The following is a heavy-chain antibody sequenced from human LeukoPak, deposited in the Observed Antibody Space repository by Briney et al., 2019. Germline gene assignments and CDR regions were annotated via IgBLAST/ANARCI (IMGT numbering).Heavy chain of an antibody. CDR2: INPNSGGT. J-gene: IGHJ6*02. Sequence: AASVTVSCKASGYTFSGYYMHWVRQAPGQGLEWMGWINPNSGGTNYAQKFQGRVTITRDTSNSTAYMELSRLRADDTAVYYCARGGGGTTRDIVVVSYYYYYGMDVWGQGTTVTVSS. CDR1: GYTFSGYY. D-gene: IGHD2-2*01. CDR3: ARGGGGTTRDIVVVSYYYYYGMDV. V-gene: IGHV1-2*02.